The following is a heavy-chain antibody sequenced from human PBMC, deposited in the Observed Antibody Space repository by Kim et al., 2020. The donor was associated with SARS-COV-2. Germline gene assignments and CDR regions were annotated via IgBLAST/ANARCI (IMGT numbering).Heavy chain of an antibody. D-gene: IGHD4-17*01. CDR1: GGSISSYY. CDR2: IYDSGST. CDR3: ARESNDYGDYSVDY. V-gene: IGHV4-59*13. J-gene: IGHJ4*02. Sequence: SETLSLTCTVSGGSISSYYWSWIRQPPGKGLEWIGYIYDSGSTNYNPSLKSRVTISVDTSKNQFSLKLSSVTAADTAVYYCARESNDYGDYSVDYWGQGTLVTVSS.